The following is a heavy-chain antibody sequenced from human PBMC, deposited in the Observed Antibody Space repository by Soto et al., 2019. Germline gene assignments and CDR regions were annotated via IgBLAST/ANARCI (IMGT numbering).Heavy chain of an antibody. CDR1: GDSISGGASF. V-gene: IGHV4-31*03. Sequence: QVQLQESGPGLVKPSETLSLTCTVSGDSISGGASFWSWIRQPPGKGLEWIANVYYSGSSYYNPSLKSRLTISVDTTKNPFSLQSKSMTAADTAVYYCAKLSCTSSTCYFPGWFDPWGQGTLGTVSS. D-gene: IGHD2-2*01. J-gene: IGHJ5*02. CDR2: VYYSGSS. CDR3: AKLSCTSSTCYFPGWFDP.